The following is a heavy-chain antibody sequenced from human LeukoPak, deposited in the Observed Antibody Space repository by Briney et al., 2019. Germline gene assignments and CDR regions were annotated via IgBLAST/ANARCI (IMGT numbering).Heavy chain of an antibody. Sequence: ASVTVSCTASGYTFSTYGISWVRQAPGQGLEWMGWISAYNGNTNFAQEFQGRVIMTTDTSTSTASMELRSLRSDDTAVYYCARDQGIYNHRIIDSWGQGTLVTVSS. V-gene: IGHV1-18*01. CDR3: ARDQGIYNHRIIDS. J-gene: IGHJ4*02. CDR2: ISAYNGNT. CDR1: GYTFSTYG. D-gene: IGHD5-12*01.